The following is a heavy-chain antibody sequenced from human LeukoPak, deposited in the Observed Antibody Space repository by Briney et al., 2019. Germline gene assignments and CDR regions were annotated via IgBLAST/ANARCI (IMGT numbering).Heavy chain of an antibody. V-gene: IGHV4-39*01. CDR2: VYYTGST. CDR1: GDSINSSDYY. CDR3: ARHGNWDPFDY. J-gene: IGHJ4*02. D-gene: IGHD7-27*01. Sequence: SETLSPTCTVSGDSINSSDYYWGWIRQPPGKGLEWIGTVYYTGSTYYKPSLKSRLTISVDRSKNHFSLKMNSVTAADTGVYYCARHGNWDPFDYWGQGILVTVSS.